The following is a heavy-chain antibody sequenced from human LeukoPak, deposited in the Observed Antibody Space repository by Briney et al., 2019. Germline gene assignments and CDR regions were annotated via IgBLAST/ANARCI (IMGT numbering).Heavy chain of an antibody. Sequence: GGSLRLSCAASGFTVSSNYMSWVRQAPGKGLEWVSVIYSGGSSYYADSVKGRFTISRDNSKNTLYLQMNSLRAEDTAVYYCARARGYCSTASCAYYFDYWGQGTLVTVSS. J-gene: IGHJ4*02. CDR3: ARARGYCSTASCAYYFDY. CDR1: GFTVSSNY. D-gene: IGHD2-2*03. CDR2: IYSGGSS. V-gene: IGHV3-53*01.